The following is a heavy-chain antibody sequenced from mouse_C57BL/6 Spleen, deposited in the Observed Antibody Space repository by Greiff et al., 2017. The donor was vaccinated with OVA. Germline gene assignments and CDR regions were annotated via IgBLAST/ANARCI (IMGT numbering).Heavy chain of an antibody. CDR2: IYPGDGDT. J-gene: IGHJ2*01. D-gene: IGHD1-2*01. CDR3: ARPIPITTTHYFDY. CDR1: GYAFSSSW. V-gene: IGHV1-82*01. Sequence: VQLQQSGPELVKPGASVKISCKASGYAFSSSWMNWVKQRPGKGLEWIGRIYPGDGDTNYNGKFKGKATLTADKSSSTAYMQLSSLTSDDYAVYFCARPIPITTTHYFDYWGQGTTLTVSA.